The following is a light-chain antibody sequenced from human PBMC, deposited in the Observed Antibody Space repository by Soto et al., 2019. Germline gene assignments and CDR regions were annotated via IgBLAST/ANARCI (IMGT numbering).Light chain of an antibody. J-gene: IGKJ2*02. CDR2: GAS. CDR1: QSVGFN. V-gene: IGKV3-15*01. Sequence: EIVMTQSPATLSVSPGERATLSCRASQSVGFNLAWYQQRPGQAPRLLIHGASTRATGVPARFSGSGSGTEFTLTISSLQSEDFATYYCQQSYSTPRTFGQGTKLEIK. CDR3: QQSYSTPRT.